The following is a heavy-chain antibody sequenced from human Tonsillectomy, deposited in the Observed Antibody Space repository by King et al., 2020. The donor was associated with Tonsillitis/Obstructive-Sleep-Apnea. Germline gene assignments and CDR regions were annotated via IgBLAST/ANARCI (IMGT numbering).Heavy chain of an antibody. V-gene: IGHV5-51*01. D-gene: IGHD6-25*01. CDR1: GYSFTNYW. CDR2: IYPGDSTI. Sequence: QLVQSGAEVKKAGESLKISCKGSGYSFTNYWFGWVRQIPGKGLEWMGIIYPGDSTIMYSPSFQGQVTISADKSISTAYLQWSSLKASDTAMYFCARRGRSPPDAFDMWGQGTMVTVAS. CDR3: ARRGRSPPDAFDM. J-gene: IGHJ3*02.